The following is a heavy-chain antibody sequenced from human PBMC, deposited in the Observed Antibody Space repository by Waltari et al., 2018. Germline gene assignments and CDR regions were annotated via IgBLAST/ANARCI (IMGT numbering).Heavy chain of an antibody. V-gene: IGHV3-48*01. CDR1: GFNFSTYS. CDR3: ARGRDGYSQDVFDI. J-gene: IGHJ3*02. Sequence: EVQLVESGGGLVQPGASLTLACTAAGFNFSTYSKTSVHTAPGKGLGWVSYSSSSTSTTYYADSVKGRFTISRDNAKNSLYLQMNSLRAEDTAVYYCARGRDGYSQDVFDIWGQGTMVSVSS. CDR2: SSSSTSTT. D-gene: IGHD5-18*01.